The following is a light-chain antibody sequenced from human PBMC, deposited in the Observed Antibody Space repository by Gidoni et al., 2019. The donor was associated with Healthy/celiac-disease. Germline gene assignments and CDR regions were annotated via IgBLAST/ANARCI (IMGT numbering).Light chain of an antibody. CDR3: SSYTSSSTYVV. Sequence: QSALTQPPSVSGSPGQSVTISCTGTSSDVGSYNSLSWYQQPPGTAPKLMIYEVSNRPSWVPDRFSGSKSGNTASLTISGLQAEDEADYYCSSYTSSSTYVVFGGGTKLTVL. CDR1: SSDVGSYNS. J-gene: IGLJ2*01. CDR2: EVS. V-gene: IGLV2-18*02.